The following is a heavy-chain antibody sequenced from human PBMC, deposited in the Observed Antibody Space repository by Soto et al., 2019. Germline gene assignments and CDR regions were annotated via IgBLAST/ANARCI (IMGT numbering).Heavy chain of an antibody. J-gene: IGHJ3*02. CDR1: GYSFTSYW. CDR3: ASSRVVITTIDAFDI. V-gene: IGHV5-51*01. CDR2: IYPGDSDT. Sequence: GESLKISCNGSGYSFTSYWIGWVRQMPGKGLEWMGIIYPGDSDTRYSPSFQGQVTISADKSISTAYLQWSSLKASDTAMYYCASSRVVITTIDAFDIWGQGTMVTVSS. D-gene: IGHD3-22*01.